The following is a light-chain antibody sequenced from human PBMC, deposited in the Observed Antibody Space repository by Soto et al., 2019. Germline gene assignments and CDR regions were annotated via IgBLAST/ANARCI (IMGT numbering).Light chain of an antibody. J-gene: IGLJ3*02. CDR3: STWDDSVSAVL. CDR1: SSNIGSNY. V-gene: IGLV1-47*01. Sequence: HSVLTQSPSASGTPGQSVTISCFGSSSNIGSNYVYWYQQFPGTAPKLLFYNNDLRPPGVPDRFSGSKSGTSASLAISGLRPEDEADYYCSTWDDSVSAVLFGGGTKLTVL. CDR2: NND.